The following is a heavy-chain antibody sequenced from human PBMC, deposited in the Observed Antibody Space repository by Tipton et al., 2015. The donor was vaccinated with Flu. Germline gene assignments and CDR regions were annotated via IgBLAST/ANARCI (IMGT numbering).Heavy chain of an antibody. Sequence: GLVKPSETLSLTCTVSGGSISSSSYYWSWIRQPPGKGLEWIGEINHSGSTNYNPSLKSRVTISVDTSKNQFSLKLSSVTAADTAVYYCARLVLKRRYCSGGSCQRVDYYYMDVWGKGTTVTVSS. CDR1: GGSISSSSYY. J-gene: IGHJ6*03. CDR2: INHSGST. D-gene: IGHD2-15*01. V-gene: IGHV4-39*07. CDR3: ARLVLKRRYCSGGSCQRVDYYYMDV.